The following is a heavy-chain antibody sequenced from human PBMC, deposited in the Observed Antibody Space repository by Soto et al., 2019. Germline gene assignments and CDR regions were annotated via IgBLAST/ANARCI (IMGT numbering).Heavy chain of an antibody. J-gene: IGHJ4*02. CDR1: GFTFSDYY. CDR2: ISSSGTTI. CDR3: VRFSSGWSQIRNFDY. Sequence: QVQLVESGGGLVKPGGSLRLYCAASGFTFSDYYMSWIRQAPGKGLEWVSYISSSGTTIYYADSVKGRFTISRDNAKNSLYLQMNSLRAEDTAVYYCVRFSSGWSQIRNFDYWGQGTLVTVSS. D-gene: IGHD6-19*01. V-gene: IGHV3-11*01.